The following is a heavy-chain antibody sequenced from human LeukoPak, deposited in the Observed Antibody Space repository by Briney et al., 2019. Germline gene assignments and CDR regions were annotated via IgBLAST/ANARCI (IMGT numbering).Heavy chain of an antibody. CDR1: GGSISSYY. CDR3: ARGPFGNFFTLYYFDY. D-gene: IGHD1-7*01. CDR2: IYYNVST. Sequence: SETLSLTCTVSGGSISSYYWSWIRQPPGKGLEWIGYIYYNVSTNYNPSLKSRVTISVDTSMNQFSLKLSSATAADTAVYYCARGPFGNFFTLYYFDYWGQGTLVTVSS. V-gene: IGHV4-59*01. J-gene: IGHJ4*02.